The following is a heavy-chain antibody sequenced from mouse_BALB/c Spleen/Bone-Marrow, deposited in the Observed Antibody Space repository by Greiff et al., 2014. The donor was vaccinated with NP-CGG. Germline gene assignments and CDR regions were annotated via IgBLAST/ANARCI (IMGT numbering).Heavy chain of an antibody. D-gene: IGHD1-1*01. J-gene: IGHJ3*01. CDR2: IDPANGNT. CDR3: ATYYYGSSYRFAY. CDR1: GFNIKDTY. V-gene: IGHV14-3*02. Sequence: VQLQQPGAELVKPGASVKLSCTASGFNIKDTYMHWVKQRPEQGLEWIGRIDPANGNTKYDPKFQGKATITEDTSSNTAYLQLSSLTSEDTAVYYCATYYYGSSYRFAYWGQGTLVTVSA.